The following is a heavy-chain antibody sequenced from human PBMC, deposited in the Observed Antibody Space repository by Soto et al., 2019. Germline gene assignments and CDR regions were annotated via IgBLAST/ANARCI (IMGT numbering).Heavy chain of an antibody. CDR3: ARGAINYYYEDG. V-gene: IGHV3-74*01. Sequence: GGSLRLSCAASGFTFSDYWMHWVRQAPGKGLEWVSRIKRDGSTTNYADSVKGRFTISRDNAKNTLYLEMNSLRVEDTADYYCARGAINYYYEDGWGKGNTVTVSS. J-gene: IGHJ6*03. CDR2: IKRDGSTT. CDR1: GFTFSDYW.